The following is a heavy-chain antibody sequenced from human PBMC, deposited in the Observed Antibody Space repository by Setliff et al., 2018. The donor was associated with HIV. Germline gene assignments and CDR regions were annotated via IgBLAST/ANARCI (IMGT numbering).Heavy chain of an antibody. D-gene: IGHD1-26*01. CDR2: INPNSGGT. Sequence: ASVKVSCKASGYTFTGYYMHRVRQAPGQGLEWMGRINPNSGGTNYAQKFQGRVTMTRDTSISTAYMELSRLRSDDTAVYYCARDLVGATGFDYWGQGTLVTVSS. CDR1: GYTFTGYY. V-gene: IGHV1-2*06. CDR3: ARDLVGATGFDY. J-gene: IGHJ4*02.